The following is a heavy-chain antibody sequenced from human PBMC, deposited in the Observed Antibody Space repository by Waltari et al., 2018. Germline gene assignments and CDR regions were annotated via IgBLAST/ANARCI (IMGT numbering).Heavy chain of an antibody. Sequence: QVQLQQWGAGLLKPSETLSLTCAVYGGSFSGYYWSWTRQPPGKGLEWIGEINHSGRTNYHPSLKSRVTISVDTSKNQFSLKLSSVTAADTAVYYCARWTTSCFDYWGQGTLVTVSS. CDR3: ARWTTSCFDY. V-gene: IGHV4-34*01. D-gene: IGHD2-2*01. CDR1: GGSFSGYY. CDR2: INHSGRT. J-gene: IGHJ4*02.